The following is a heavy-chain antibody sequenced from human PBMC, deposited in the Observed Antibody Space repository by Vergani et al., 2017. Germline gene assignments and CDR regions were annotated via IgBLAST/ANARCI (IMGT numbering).Heavy chain of an antibody. D-gene: IGHD6-19*01. CDR2: INHSGST. CDR3: AGIAVATYRRLDY. Sequence: QVQLQESGPGLVKPSETLSLTCAVYGGSFSGYYWSWIRQPPGKGLERIGEINHSGSTNYNPSLKSRVTISVDTSKNQCSLKLSSVTAADTAVYYCAGIAVATYRRLDYWGQGTLVTVSS. J-gene: IGHJ4*02. V-gene: IGHV4-34*10. CDR1: GGSFSGYY.